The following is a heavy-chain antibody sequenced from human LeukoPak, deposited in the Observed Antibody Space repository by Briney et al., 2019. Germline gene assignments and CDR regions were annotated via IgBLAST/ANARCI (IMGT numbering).Heavy chain of an antibody. D-gene: IGHD6-13*01. CDR1: GFSFSNYW. V-gene: IGHV3-7*03. CDR3: ARDRQQLVPTPYYFDY. Sequence: PGGSLRLSCAASGFSFSNYWMTWVRQAPGKGLEWVANIKQDGSEKYYVDSVKGRFTISRDNAKNSLYLQMNSLRAEDTAVYYCARDRQQLVPTPYYFDYWGQGTLVTVSS. J-gene: IGHJ4*02. CDR2: IKQDGSEK.